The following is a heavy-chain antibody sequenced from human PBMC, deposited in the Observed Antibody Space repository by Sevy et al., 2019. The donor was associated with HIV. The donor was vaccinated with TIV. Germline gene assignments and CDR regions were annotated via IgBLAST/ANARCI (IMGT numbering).Heavy chain of an antibody. CDR3: ARDGNYYDSSGYLVFVYYYYGMDV. CDR1: GFTFSSYS. D-gene: IGHD3-22*01. J-gene: IGHJ6*02. V-gene: IGHV3-48*01. Sequence: GGSLRLSCAASGFTFSSYSMNWVRQAPGKGLEWVSYISSSSSTIYYADSVKGRFTISRDNAKNSLYLQTNSLRAEDTAVYYCARDGNYYDSSGYLVFVYYYYGMDVWGQGTTVTVSS. CDR2: ISSSSSTI.